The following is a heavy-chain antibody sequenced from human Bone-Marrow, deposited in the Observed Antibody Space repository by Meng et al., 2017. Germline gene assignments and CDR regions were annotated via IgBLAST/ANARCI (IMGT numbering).Heavy chain of an antibody. Sequence: QGQLVQSGADVKKPVASVRVTCKASGYIFTNYDLNWVRQAAGQGPEWMGWLNPRTGNTGYAQKFQGRVTLTRDTSRSTAYMELSSLTSDDTAIYYCARDYGGNSGRFDPWGQGTLVTVSS. V-gene: IGHV1-8*01. D-gene: IGHD4-23*01. CDR2: LNPRTGNT. CDR1: GYIFTNYD. J-gene: IGHJ5*02. CDR3: ARDYGGNSGRFDP.